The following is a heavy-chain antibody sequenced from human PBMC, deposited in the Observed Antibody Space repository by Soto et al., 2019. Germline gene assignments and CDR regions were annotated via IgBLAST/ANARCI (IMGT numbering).Heavy chain of an antibody. J-gene: IGHJ4*02. CDR1: DGSSSGYY. CDR2: INPSGST. D-gene: IGHD3-10*02. Sequence: QVQLQQWGAGLLKPSETLSLTCTVYDGSSSGYYWSWVRQPPGKGLEWIGEINPSGSTNYNPSLKSRVHISVDTSNNQFSRNVNSVTAADTAVYYCARGRITMLHWGQGTLVTVSS. V-gene: IGHV4-34*01. CDR3: ARGRITMLH.